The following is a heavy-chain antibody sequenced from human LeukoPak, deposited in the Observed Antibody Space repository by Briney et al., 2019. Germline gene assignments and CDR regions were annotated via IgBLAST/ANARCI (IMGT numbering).Heavy chain of an antibody. D-gene: IGHD1-26*01. CDR2: IYPGDSDT. Sequence: GESLKISCKGSGFTFTSYWIGWVRQMPGKGLEWMGIIYPGDSDTRYSPSFQGQVTISADKSISTAYLQWSSLKASDTAMYYCARANRYSGSYPIDYWGQGTLVTVSS. V-gene: IGHV5-51*01. CDR1: GFTFTSYW. CDR3: ARANRYSGSYPIDY. J-gene: IGHJ4*02.